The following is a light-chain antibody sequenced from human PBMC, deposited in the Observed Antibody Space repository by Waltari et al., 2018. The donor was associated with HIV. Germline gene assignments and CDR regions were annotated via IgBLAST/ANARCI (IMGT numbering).Light chain of an antibody. V-gene: IGLV2-14*01. CDR3: SSYTKGTSLRV. CDR2: DVS. CDR1: SSAVGGYDY. J-gene: IGLJ1*01. Sequence: QSALTQPASVSGSPGQSITISCTGTSSAVGGYDYVSWYQQHPGKAPKLMISDVSNRPSVVSNRFSGSKSGTTASLTISGLQAEDEADYYCSSYTKGTSLRVFGTGTTVTVL.